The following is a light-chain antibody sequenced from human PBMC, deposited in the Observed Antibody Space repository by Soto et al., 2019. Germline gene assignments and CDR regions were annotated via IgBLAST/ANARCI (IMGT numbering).Light chain of an antibody. V-gene: IGLV1-51*01. CDR2: DNN. CDR3: GGWDSSLSVVV. J-gene: IGLJ3*02. CDR1: SSNIGGNS. Sequence: QSVLTQLPSVSAAPGQKVTISCSGSSSNIGGNSVSWYQHLPGTAPKLLIYDNNKRPSGIPDRFSGSRSGTSATLGITGLQAGDEGDYYCGGWDSSLSVVVFGGGTKLTVL.